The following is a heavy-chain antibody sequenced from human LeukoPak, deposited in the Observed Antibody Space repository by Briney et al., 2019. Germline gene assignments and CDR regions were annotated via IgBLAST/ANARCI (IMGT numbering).Heavy chain of an antibody. J-gene: IGHJ4*02. CDR1: GFTFSSYG. Sequence: GGSLRLSCAASGFTFSSYGMHWVRQAPGKGLEWAAVIWYDGSNKYYADSVKGRFTISRDNSKNTLYLQMNSLRAEDTAVYYCARDRGGSGYSYAYYFDYWGQGTLVTVSS. D-gene: IGHD5-18*01. CDR2: IWYDGSNK. V-gene: IGHV3-33*01. CDR3: ARDRGGSGYSYAYYFDY.